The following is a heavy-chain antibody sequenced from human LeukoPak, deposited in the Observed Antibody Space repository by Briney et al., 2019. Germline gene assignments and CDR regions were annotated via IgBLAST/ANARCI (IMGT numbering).Heavy chain of an antibody. V-gene: IGHV1-46*01. CDR1: GYTFTSYY. Sequence: GASVKVSCKASGYTFTSYYMHWVRQAPGRGLEWMGIINPSGGSTSYAQKFQGRVTMTRDTSTSTVYMELSSLRSEDTAVYYCARTYGDYDGSYWYFDLWGRGTLVTVSS. CDR2: INPSGGST. CDR3: ARTYGDYDGSYWYFDL. D-gene: IGHD4-17*01. J-gene: IGHJ2*01.